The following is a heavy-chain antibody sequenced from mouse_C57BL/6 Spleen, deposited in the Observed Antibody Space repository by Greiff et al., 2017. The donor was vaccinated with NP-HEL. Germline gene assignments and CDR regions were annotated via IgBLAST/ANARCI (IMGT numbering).Heavy chain of an antibody. V-gene: IGHV5-17*01. Sequence: EVQRVESGGGLVKPGGSLKLSCAASGFTFSDYGMHWVRQAPEKGLEWVAYISSGSSTIYYADTVKGRFTISRDNAKNTLFLQMTSLRSEDTAMYYCARSIYDGYSHYFDYWGQGTTLTVSS. CDR2: ISSGSSTI. J-gene: IGHJ2*01. CDR1: GFTFSDYG. CDR3: ARSIYDGYSHYFDY. D-gene: IGHD2-3*01.